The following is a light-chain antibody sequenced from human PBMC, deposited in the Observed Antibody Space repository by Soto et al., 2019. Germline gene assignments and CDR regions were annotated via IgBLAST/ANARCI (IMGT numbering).Light chain of an antibody. CDR2: DAS. V-gene: IGKV1-5*01. CDR1: QSIRRR. CDR3: QQYKTYPLT. J-gene: IGKJ1*01. Sequence: DIQMAQSPSTLSASVGGRVTITCRASQSIRRRLAWYQQKPGKAPNLLIYDASSLESGVPSRFSGGGSGTEFTLTISSLQPEDFSTYYCQQYKTYPLTFGQGTKVELK.